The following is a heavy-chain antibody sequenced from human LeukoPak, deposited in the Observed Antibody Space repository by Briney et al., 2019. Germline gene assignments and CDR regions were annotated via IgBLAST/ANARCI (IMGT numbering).Heavy chain of an antibody. CDR3: ARDLTGVAYFDY. Sequence: GGSLRLSCVVSGFTVSSNYMSWVRQAPGRGLQWVSVLYSGGSTYYADSVKCRVTISRDNSKNTLYLQMNSLRAEDTAVYYCARDLTGVAYFDYWGQGILVTASS. CDR2: LYSGGST. CDR1: GFTVSSNY. J-gene: IGHJ4*02. V-gene: IGHV3-66*01. D-gene: IGHD7-27*01.